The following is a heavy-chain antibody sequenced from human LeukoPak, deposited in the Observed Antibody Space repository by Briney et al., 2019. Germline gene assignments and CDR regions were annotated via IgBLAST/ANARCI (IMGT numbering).Heavy chain of an antibody. CDR3: TTFWYSSPINDY. J-gene: IGHJ4*02. D-gene: IGHD6-13*01. Sequence: GGSLRLSWAASGFTFSNAWMSWGRQAPGKGLEWVGRIKSKTDGGTTDYAAPVKGRFTISRDDSKNTLYLQMNSLKTEDTAVYYCTTFWYSSPINDYWGQGTLVTVSS. V-gene: IGHV3-15*01. CDR2: IKSKTDGGTT. CDR1: GFTFSNAW.